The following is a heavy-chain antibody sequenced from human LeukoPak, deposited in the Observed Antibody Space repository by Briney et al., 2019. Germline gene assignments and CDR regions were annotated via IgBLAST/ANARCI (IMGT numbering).Heavy chain of an antibody. CDR3: ARVRPKKPTKYGSGSSNWFDP. D-gene: IGHD3-10*01. J-gene: IGHJ5*02. CDR2: IIPIFGTA. CDR1: GGTFSSYA. Sequence: SVKVSCKASGGTFSSYAISWVRQAPGQGLEWMGGIIPIFGTANYAQKFQGRVTITADESTSTAYMELSSLRSEDTAVYYCARVRPKKPTKYGSGSSNWFDPWGQGTLVTVSS. V-gene: IGHV1-69*01.